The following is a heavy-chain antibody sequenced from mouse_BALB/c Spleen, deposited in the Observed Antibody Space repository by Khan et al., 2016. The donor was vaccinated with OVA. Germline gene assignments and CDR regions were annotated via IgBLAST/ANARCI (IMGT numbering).Heavy chain of an antibody. V-gene: IGHV3-2*02. J-gene: IGHJ2*01. Sequence: EVQLQESGPGLVKPSQSLSLTCTVTGYSITSGYAWNWIRQFPGNKLEWMGYISYSDFTNYNPSLKSRISITRDTSKNQFFLQLSSVTTEDTATYYCARSKYYGYYFDYWGQGATLTVSS. D-gene: IGHD1-1*01. CDR2: ISYSDFT. CDR3: ARSKYYGYYFDY. CDR1: GYSITSGYA.